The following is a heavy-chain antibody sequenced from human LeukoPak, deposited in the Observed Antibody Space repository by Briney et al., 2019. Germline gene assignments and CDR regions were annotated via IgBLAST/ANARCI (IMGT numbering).Heavy chain of an antibody. CDR3: ARERLQLGAFDI. J-gene: IGHJ3*02. D-gene: IGHD5-24*01. CDR2: TYYRSKWGN. CDR1: GDSVASNSAA. V-gene: IGHV6-1*01. Sequence: SQTLSINCAISGDSVASNSAAWNWIWQSPLRDLEWLGRTYYRSKWGNDYAVSVKSRITINPDTSKIQFSLQLNSVTPEDTAVYYCARERLQLGAFDIWGPGTMVTVSS.